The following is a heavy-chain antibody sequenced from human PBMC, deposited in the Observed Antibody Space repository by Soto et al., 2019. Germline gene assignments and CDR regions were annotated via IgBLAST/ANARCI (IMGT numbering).Heavy chain of an antibody. CDR3: ASPNWGSEYYFDY. D-gene: IGHD7-27*01. Sequence: KQSQTLSLTCTVSGGSISSSSYYWGWIRQPPGKGLEWIGSIYYSGSTYYNPSLKSRVTISVDTSKNQFSLKLSSVTAADTAVYYCASPNWGSEYYFDYWGQGTLVTVSS. V-gene: IGHV4-39*01. CDR2: IYYSGST. CDR1: GGSISSSSYY. J-gene: IGHJ4*02.